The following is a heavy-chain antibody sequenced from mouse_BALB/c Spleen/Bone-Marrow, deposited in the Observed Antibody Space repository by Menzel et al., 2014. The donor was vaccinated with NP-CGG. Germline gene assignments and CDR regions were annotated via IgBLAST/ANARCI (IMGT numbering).Heavy chain of an antibody. J-gene: IGHJ2*01. CDR3: ARWGNYYFGY. CDR1: GFNIXDYY. V-gene: IGHV14-1*02. CDR2: IDPENGNT. Sequence: EVKLMESGAELVRPGALVKLSCKASGFNIXDYYMHWVKQRPEQGLEWIGWIDPENGNTIYDPKFQGKASITADTSSNTAYLQLSSLTSEDTAVYYCARWGNYYFGYWGQDTTLTVSS.